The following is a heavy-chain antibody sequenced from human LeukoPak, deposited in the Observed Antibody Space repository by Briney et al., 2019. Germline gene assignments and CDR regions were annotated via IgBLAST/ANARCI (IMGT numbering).Heavy chain of an antibody. D-gene: IGHD3-22*01. CDR1: GFTFSSYW. V-gene: IGHV3-74*01. CDR2: INSHGSST. CDR3: ARVGYYYGVAFDI. Sequence: HPRGSLRLSCAASGFTFSSYWMHWVRQAPGKGLVWVSRINSHGSSTSYADSVKGRFTISRDNAKNMLYLQMNSLRAEDTAVYYCARVGYYYGVAFDIWGQGTMVTVSS. J-gene: IGHJ3*02.